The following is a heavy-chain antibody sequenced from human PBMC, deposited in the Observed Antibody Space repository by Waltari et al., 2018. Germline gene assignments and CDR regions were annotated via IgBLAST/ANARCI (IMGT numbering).Heavy chain of an antibody. Sequence: QVQLVQSGAEVKKPGSSVKVSCKASGGTFSSYAIRWVRQAPGQGLEWMGGIIPIVGTANYAQKFQGRVTITADESTSTAYMELSSLRSEDTAVYYCARGGYGGNPAYYYGMDVWGQGTTVTVSS. CDR2: IIPIVGTA. J-gene: IGHJ6*02. CDR3: ARGGYGGNPAYYYGMDV. V-gene: IGHV1-69*01. D-gene: IGHD2-15*01. CDR1: GGTFSSYA.